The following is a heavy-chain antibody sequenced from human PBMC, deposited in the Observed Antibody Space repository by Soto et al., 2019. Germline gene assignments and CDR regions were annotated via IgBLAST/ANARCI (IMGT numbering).Heavy chain of an antibody. V-gene: IGHV3-30-3*01. CDR3: ARVLAAVAYYYYGMDV. D-gene: IGHD6-13*01. CDR2: ISYDGSNK. J-gene: IGHJ6*02. CDR1: GFTFSSYA. Sequence: GGSLRLSCAASGFTFSSYAMHWVRQAPGKGLEWVAVISYDGSNKYYADSVKGRFTISRDNSKNTLYLQMNSLRAEDTAVYYCARVLAAVAYYYYGMDVWGQGTTVTVPS.